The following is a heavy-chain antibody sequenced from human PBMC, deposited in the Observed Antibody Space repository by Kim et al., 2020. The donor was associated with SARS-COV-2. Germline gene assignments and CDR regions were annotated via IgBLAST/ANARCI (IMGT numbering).Heavy chain of an antibody. J-gene: IGHJ4*02. CDR1: GGSISSSSYY. D-gene: IGHD6-13*01. CDR3: ARRQSIAAAHSGFDY. V-gene: IGHV4-39*01. Sequence: SETLSLTCTVSGGSISSSSYYWGWIRQPPGKGLEWIGSIYYSGSTYYNPSLKSRVTISVDTSKNQFSLKLSSVTAADTAVYYCARRQSIAAAHSGFDYWGQGTLVTISS. CDR2: IYYSGST.